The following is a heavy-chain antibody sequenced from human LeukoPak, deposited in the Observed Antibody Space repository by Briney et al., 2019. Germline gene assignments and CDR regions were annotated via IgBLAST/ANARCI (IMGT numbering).Heavy chain of an antibody. CDR1: GFTFDDYA. J-gene: IGHJ3*01. CDR3: ARVVGANNYDAFDL. CDR2: IRNKANSYIT. D-gene: IGHD1-26*01. Sequence: PGGSLRLSCAASGFTFDDYAMHWVRQAPGKGLEWVGRIRNKANSYITLYASSVKGRFSFSRDDSKNSLSLQMNSLETEDTAVYYCARVVGANNYDAFDLWGQGTTVTVSS. V-gene: IGHV3-72*01.